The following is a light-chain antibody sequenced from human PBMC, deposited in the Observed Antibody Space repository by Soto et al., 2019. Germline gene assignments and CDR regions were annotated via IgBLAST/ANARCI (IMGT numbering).Light chain of an antibody. J-gene: IGKJ1*01. CDR2: GAS. CDR3: QQYGSSYPWT. CDR1: QSVSSNY. V-gene: IGKV3-20*01. Sequence: EIVLTQSPGTPSLSPGERATLSCRASQSVSSNYLAWYQQKPGQAPRLLIYGASSRATGIPDRFSGSGSGTDFTLTIRRLEPEDFAVYYCQQYGSSYPWTFGQGTKVDIK.